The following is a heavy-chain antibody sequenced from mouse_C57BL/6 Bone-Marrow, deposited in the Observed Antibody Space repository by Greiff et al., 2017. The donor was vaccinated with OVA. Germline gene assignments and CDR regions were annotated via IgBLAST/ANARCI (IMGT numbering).Heavy chain of an antibody. CDR1: GYTFTSYG. J-gene: IGHJ3*01. Sequence: VQLQQSGAELARPGASVKLSCKASGYTFTSYGISWVKQRTGQGLEWIGEIYPRSGNTYYNEKFKGKATLTADKSSSTAYMELRSLTSEDSAVYFCARWGIYYYGSSFFAYWGQGTLGTVSA. D-gene: IGHD1-1*01. CDR2: IYPRSGNT. CDR3: ARWGIYYYGSSFFAY. V-gene: IGHV1-81*01.